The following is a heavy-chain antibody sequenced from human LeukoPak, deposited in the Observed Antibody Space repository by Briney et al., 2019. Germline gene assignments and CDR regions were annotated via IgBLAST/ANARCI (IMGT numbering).Heavy chain of an antibody. CDR1: GFAVSTNY. D-gene: IGHD1-26*01. CDR3: ARDQRSESYYPWGWFDP. V-gene: IGHV3-66*02. Sequence: GGSLRLSCAASGFAVSTNYLSWVRQAPGKGLEWVSVIYSDGSTYYTDSVKGRFTVSRDNSKNTLYLQMNSLRPEDTAVYYCARDQRSESYYPWGWFDPWGQGTLVTVSS. CDR2: IYSDGST. J-gene: IGHJ5*02.